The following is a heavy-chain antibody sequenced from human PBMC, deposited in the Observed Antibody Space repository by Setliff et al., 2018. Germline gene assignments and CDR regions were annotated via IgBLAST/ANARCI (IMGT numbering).Heavy chain of an antibody. CDR3: ARNGKAGEIMRSYYYYMDV. Sequence: GASVKVSCKTSGDSFRRHAIRWVRQAPGQGLEWMGGIIPIFPSPKYAQKFQGRVTITADEPTSTAYMELSSLRSEDTAVYYCARNGKAGEIMRSYYYYMDVWGKGTTVTVSS. CDR2: IIPIFPSP. V-gene: IGHV1-69*13. CDR1: GDSFRRHA. D-gene: IGHD3-16*01. J-gene: IGHJ6*03.